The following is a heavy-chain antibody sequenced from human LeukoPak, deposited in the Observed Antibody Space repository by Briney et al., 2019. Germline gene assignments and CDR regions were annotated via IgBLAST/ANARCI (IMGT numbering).Heavy chain of an antibody. J-gene: IGHJ4*02. Sequence: SETLSLTCAVYGGSFSGYYWSWIRQPPGKGLEWIGEINHSGSTNYNPSLKSRVTISVDTSKNQFSLKLSSVTAADTAVYYCARGPRYYYDSSGYLGVDYRGQGTLVTVSS. D-gene: IGHD3-22*01. V-gene: IGHV4-34*01. CDR3: ARGPRYYYDSSGYLGVDY. CDR1: GGSFSGYY. CDR2: INHSGST.